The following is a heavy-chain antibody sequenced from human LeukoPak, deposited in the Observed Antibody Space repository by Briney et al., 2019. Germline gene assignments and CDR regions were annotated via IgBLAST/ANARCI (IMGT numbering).Heavy chain of an antibody. V-gene: IGHV3-74*01. CDR1: GFMFSRYW. Sequence: GGSLRLSCAASGFMFSRYWMHWVRQAPGKGLVLVSRINSDGSGTRYVDSVKGRFTISRDNAKNTLYLQMNSLRAEDTALYYCARGTTSGSFDHWGQGTLVTVSS. CDR2: INSDGSGT. J-gene: IGHJ4*02. D-gene: IGHD1-26*01. CDR3: ARGTTSGSFDH.